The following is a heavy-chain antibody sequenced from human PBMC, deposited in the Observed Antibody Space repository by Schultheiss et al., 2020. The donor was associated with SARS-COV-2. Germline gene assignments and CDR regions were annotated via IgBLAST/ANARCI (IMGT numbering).Heavy chain of an antibody. CDR2: INPNSGGT. J-gene: IGHJ6*02. CDR1: GGTFSSYA. CDR3: ARGIWGSEVYGMDV. D-gene: IGHD3-16*01. V-gene: IGHV1-2*02. Sequence: ASVKVSCKASGGTFSSYAISWVRQAPGQGLEWMGGINPNSGGTNYAQKFQGRVTMTRDTSISTAYMELSRLRSDDTAVYYCARGIWGSEVYGMDVWGQGTTVTVSS.